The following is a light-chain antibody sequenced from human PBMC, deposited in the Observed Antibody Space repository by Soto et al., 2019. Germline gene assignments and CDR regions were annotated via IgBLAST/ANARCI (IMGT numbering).Light chain of an antibody. J-gene: IGKJ2*01. Sequence: EIVMTQSPDTLSGSLGERATLSCRASQSVSSNLAWYQQKPGQAPRLLIYGASTRATGISARFSGSGSGTEFTLTISSLQSEDFAVYYCQQYHNWPQTFGQGTKLEIK. CDR3: QQYHNWPQT. CDR2: GAS. CDR1: QSVSSN. V-gene: IGKV3-15*01.